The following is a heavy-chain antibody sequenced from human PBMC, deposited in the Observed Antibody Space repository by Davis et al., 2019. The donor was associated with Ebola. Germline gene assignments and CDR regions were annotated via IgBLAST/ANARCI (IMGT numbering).Heavy chain of an antibody. CDR2: INHSGNT. J-gene: IGHJ5*02. CDR3: ARTLKFTMVQGVIVRGWFDP. D-gene: IGHD3-10*01. CDR1: GGSISSYY. V-gene: IGHV4-34*01. Sequence: PSETLSLTCTVSGGSISSYYWSWIRQPPGKGLEWFGEINHSGNTNYNPSLKSRVTISEDTSKNQFSLNLSSVTAADTAVYYCARTLKFTMVQGVIVRGWFDPWGQGTLVSVSS.